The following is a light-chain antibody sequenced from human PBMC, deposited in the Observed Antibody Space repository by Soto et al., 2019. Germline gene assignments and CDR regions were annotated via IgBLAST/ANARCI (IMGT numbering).Light chain of an antibody. J-gene: IGKJ1*01. V-gene: IGKV1-5*01. Sequence: DIQMTQSPSTLSASVGDRVTITCRASQSITIWLAWYQQKPGKAPKLLIFDASSFESGVPSRFSGSGSGTEFPLTICSLQPDYFATFYCQQYNSYSWTFGQGTKVEIK. CDR1: QSITIW. CDR2: DAS. CDR3: QQYNSYSWT.